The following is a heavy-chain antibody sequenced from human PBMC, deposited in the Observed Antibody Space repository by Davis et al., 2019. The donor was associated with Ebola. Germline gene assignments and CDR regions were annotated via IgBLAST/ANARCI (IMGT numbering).Heavy chain of an antibody. Sequence: ASVKVSCKASGYTFTDYNIHWMRQAPGQGLEWLGRVILKSGATNYAQKFQGRVTMTRDTSISTVYMELSSLRYDDTADYYCARGHNYAHDYWGQGLLVTVSS. CDR3: ARGHNYAHDY. J-gene: IGHJ4*02. CDR2: VILKSGAT. D-gene: IGHD4-11*01. V-gene: IGHV1-2*06. CDR1: GYTFTDYN.